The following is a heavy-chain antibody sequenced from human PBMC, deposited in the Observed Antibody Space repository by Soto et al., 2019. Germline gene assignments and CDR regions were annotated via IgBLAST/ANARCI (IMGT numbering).Heavy chain of an antibody. CDR1: GYTFTSYD. J-gene: IGHJ4*02. CDR3: AREYSSSRGLDY. Sequence: QVQLVQSGAEVKKPGASVKVSCKASGYTFTSYDINWVRQATGQGLEWMGWMNPNSGNTGYAQKFQGRVTMTRNTSLSTAYMELSSLRSEDTAVYYCAREYSSSRGLDYWGQGTLVTVSS. D-gene: IGHD6-6*01. CDR2: MNPNSGNT. V-gene: IGHV1-8*01.